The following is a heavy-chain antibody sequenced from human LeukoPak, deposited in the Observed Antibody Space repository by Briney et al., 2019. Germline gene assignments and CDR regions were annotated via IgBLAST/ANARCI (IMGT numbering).Heavy chain of an antibody. D-gene: IGHD3-10*02. Sequence: GGSLRLSCAASGFTFSSYTMNWVRQAPGKGLEWVSSISSSSSYIYYADSVKGRFTISRDNAQNSLYLQMNSLRAEDTAVYYCAELGITMIGGVWGKGTTVTISS. CDR3: AELGITMIGGV. CDR2: ISSSSSYI. CDR1: GFTFSSYT. J-gene: IGHJ6*04. V-gene: IGHV3-21*06.